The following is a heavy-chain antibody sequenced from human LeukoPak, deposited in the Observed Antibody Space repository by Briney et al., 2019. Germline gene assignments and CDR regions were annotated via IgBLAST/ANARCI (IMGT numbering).Heavy chain of an antibody. CDR2: IYYSGST. CDR1: GGSISSGGYS. J-gene: IGHJ4*02. CDR3: ARVRRHYYDSSGLVDY. Sequence: TLSLTCTVSGGSISSGGYSWSWIRQHPGKGLEWIGYIYYSGSTYYNPSLKSRVTISVDTSKNQFSLKLSSVTAADTAVYYCARVRRHYYDSSGLVDYWGQGTLVTVSS. V-gene: IGHV4-31*03. D-gene: IGHD3-22*01.